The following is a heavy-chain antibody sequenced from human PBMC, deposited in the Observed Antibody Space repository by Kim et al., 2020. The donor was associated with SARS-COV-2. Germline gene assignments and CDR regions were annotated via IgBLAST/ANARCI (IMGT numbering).Heavy chain of an antibody. CDR1: GFTFDDYA. V-gene: IGHV3-9*01. Sequence: GGSLRLSCAASGFTFDDYAMHWVRQAPGKGLEWVSGISWNSGSIGYADSVKGRFTISRDNAKNSLYLQMNSLRAEDTALYYCAKDRGISPTKTYNAAAGMDYWGQGTLVTVSS. J-gene: IGHJ4*02. D-gene: IGHD6-13*01. CDR2: ISWNSGSI. CDR3: AKDRGISPTKTYNAAAGMDY.